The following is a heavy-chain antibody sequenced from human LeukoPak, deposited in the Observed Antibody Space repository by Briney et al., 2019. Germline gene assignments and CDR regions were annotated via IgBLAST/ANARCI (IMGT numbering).Heavy chain of an antibody. CDR2: IYYSGST. D-gene: IGHD2-2*01. Sequence: PSETLSLTCTVSGGSISTSDYYWGWIRQPPGEGLEWIGSIYYSGSTYYNASLKGRVTISVDTSKKQFSLKLTSMTAADTAVYYCARSYCGSTSCYAVGAFDIWGQGTMVTVSS. V-gene: IGHV4-39*01. CDR1: GGSISTSDYY. CDR3: ARSYCGSTSCYAVGAFDI. J-gene: IGHJ3*02.